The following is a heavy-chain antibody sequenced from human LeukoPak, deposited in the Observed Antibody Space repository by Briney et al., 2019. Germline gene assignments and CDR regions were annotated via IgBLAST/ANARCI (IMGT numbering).Heavy chain of an antibody. V-gene: IGHV1-18*01. CDR3: ARDRAAAAYNWFDP. CDR2: ISAYNGNT. D-gene: IGHD6-13*01. Sequence: GASVKVSCKASGYTFTSYGISWVRQAPGQRLEWMGWISAYNGNTNYAQKLQGRVTMTTDTSTSTAYMELRSLRSDDTAVYYCARDRAAAAYNWFDPWGQGTLVTVSS. J-gene: IGHJ5*02. CDR1: GYTFTSYG.